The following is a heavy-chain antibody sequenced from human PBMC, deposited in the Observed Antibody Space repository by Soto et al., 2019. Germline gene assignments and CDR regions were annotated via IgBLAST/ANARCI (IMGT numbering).Heavy chain of an antibody. V-gene: IGHV3-23*01. Sequence: GGSLRLSCAASGFTFSSYAMSWVRQAPGKGLEWMSAISGSGGSTYYADSVKGRFTISRDNSKNTLYLQMNSLRAEDTAVYYCAKEYCTNGVGQKTDDYWGQGTVVTVSS. J-gene: IGHJ4*02. CDR2: ISGSGGST. D-gene: IGHD2-8*01. CDR1: GFTFSSYA. CDR3: AKEYCTNGVGQKTDDY.